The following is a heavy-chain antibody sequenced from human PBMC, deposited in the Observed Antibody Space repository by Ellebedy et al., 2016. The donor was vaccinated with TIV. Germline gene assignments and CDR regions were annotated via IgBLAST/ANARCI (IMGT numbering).Heavy chain of an antibody. CDR1: GGSISSDY. J-gene: IGHJ3*02. CDR3: ARGFDSSNPFDI. V-gene: IGHV4-59*01. Sequence: SETLSLXXTVSGGSISSDYWSWIRQLPGKGLEWIGYIYYSGSTNYNPSLKSRVTISVDTSKNQFSLQLRSVTAADTAVYYCARGFDSSNPFDIWGQGTLVTVSS. CDR2: IYYSGST. D-gene: IGHD6-13*01.